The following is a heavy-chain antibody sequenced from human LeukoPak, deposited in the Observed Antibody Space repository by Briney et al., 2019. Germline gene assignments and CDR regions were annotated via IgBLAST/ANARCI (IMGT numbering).Heavy chain of an antibody. V-gene: IGHV1-24*01. Sequence: ASVKVSCKVSGYTLTELSMHWARQAPGKGLEWMGGFDPEDGETIYAQKFQGRVTMTEDTSTDTAYMELSSLRSEDTAVYYCATVDTAMVAGYFDLWGRGTLVTVSS. J-gene: IGHJ2*01. CDR1: GYTLTELS. CDR2: FDPEDGET. CDR3: ATVDTAMVAGYFDL. D-gene: IGHD5-18*01.